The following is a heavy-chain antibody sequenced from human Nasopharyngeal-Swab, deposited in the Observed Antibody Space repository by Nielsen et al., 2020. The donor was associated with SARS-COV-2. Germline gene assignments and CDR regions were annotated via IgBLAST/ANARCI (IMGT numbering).Heavy chain of an antibody. D-gene: IGHD6-6*01. CDR3: ARDPHISARPLDY. CDR2: IYYSGST. J-gene: IGHJ4*02. V-gene: IGHV4-59*01. Sequence: WIRQPPGKGLEWIGYIYYSGSTNYNPSLKSRVTISVDTSKNQFSLKLSSVTAADTAVYYCARDPHISARPLDYWGQGTLVTVSS.